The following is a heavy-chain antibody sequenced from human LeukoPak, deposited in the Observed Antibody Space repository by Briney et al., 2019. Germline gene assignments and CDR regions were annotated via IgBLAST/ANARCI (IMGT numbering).Heavy chain of an antibody. Sequence: GGSLRLSCAASGNYWMHWVRQVPGKGLVWVSHINSDGSWTSYADSVKGRFTISRDNSKNTLYLQMNSLRAEDTAVYYCARDSAGNFDYWGQGTLVTVSS. V-gene: IGHV3-74*01. D-gene: IGHD6-19*01. CDR3: ARDSAGNFDY. J-gene: IGHJ4*02. CDR1: GNYW. CDR2: INSDGSWT.